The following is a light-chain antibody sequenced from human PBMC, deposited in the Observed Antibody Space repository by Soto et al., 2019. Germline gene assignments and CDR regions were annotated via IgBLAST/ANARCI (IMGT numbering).Light chain of an antibody. V-gene: IGKV3-20*01. CDR1: QSVSNNY. CDR2: GAS. Sequence: EIVLTQSPGTLSLSPGERATLSCRASQSVSNNYLAWYQQKPGQAPRLLIYGASNRATGIPDRFSGSGSGTDLTLKIRRLEPEDFEVYYCQQYGSSGTFGKGTKVDIK. CDR3: QQYGSSGT. J-gene: IGKJ1*01.